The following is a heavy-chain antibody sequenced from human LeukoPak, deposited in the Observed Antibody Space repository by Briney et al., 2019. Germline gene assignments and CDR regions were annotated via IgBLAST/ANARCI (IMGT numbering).Heavy chain of an antibody. J-gene: IGHJ4*02. CDR3: ARPLSLPSRWSFLAY. CDR1: GDSISSYY. D-gene: IGHD6-13*01. Sequence: SETLSLTCTVSGDSISSYYWSWIRQPPGKGLEWIWYIYYSGSTNYNPSLKSRATISVDTSKSQFSLKLSSVTAADPAVYSCARPLSLPSRWSFLAYWGQGTLVTVSS. V-gene: IGHV4-59*08. CDR2: IYYSGST.